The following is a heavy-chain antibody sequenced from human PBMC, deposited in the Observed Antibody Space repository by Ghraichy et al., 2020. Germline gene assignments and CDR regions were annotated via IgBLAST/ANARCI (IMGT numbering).Heavy chain of an antibody. D-gene: IGHD3-10*01. CDR2: ISWDGGST. CDR3: AKDMVRGVIGKGFDP. CDR1: GFTFDDYT. J-gene: IGHJ5*02. V-gene: IGHV3-43*01. Sequence: GGSLRLSCAASGFTFDDYTMHWVRQAPGKGLEWVSLISWDGGSTYYADSVKGRFTISRDNSKNSLYLQMNSLRTEDTALYYCAKDMVRGVIGKGFDPWGQGTLVTVSS.